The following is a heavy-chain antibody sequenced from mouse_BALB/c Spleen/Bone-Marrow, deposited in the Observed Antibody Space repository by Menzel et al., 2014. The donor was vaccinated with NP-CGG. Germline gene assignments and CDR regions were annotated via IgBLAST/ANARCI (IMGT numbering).Heavy chain of an antibody. D-gene: IGHD1-1*01. CDR1: GYSFTGYF. V-gene: IGHV1-20*02. Sequence: EVKLQESGPELVKPGASVKISCKASGYSFTGYFMNWVMQSHGKSLEWIGRINPYNGDTFYNQKFKGKATLTVDKSSSTAHMELRSLASEDSAVYYCARSGYSGSSYFDYWGQGTTLTVSS. CDR3: ARSGYSGSSYFDY. J-gene: IGHJ2*01. CDR2: INPYNGDT.